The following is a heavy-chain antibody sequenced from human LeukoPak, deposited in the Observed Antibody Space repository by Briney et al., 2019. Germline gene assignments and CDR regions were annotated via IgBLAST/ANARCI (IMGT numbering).Heavy chain of an antibody. D-gene: IGHD6-19*01. CDR3: ARKNTGWSAIDY. J-gene: IGHJ4*02. CDR1: GGSISSGGYS. CDR2: IYHSGST. V-gene: IGHV4-30-2*01. Sequence: SQTLSLTCAVSGGSISSGGYSWSWIRQPPGKGLEWIGYIYHSGSTYYNPSLKSRVTISVDRSKNQFSLKLSSVTAADTAVYYCARKNTGWSAIDYWGQGTLVTVSS.